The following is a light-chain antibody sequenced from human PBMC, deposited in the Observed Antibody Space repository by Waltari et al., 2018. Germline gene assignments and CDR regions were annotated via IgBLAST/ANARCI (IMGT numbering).Light chain of an antibody. CDR1: SSDVGGHTY. CDR3: LSYTSASTSYV. J-gene: IGLJ1*01. CDR2: FDN. V-gene: IGLV2-14*03. Sequence: QSALTQPPSVSGSPGQSLTISCTGHSSDVGGHTYVSCYQQHPRKVPSLVIFFDNKRPSGGSNRFFGSKSGNTASLTISAFQAEDEADYYCLSYTSASTSYVFGTGTKVTVL.